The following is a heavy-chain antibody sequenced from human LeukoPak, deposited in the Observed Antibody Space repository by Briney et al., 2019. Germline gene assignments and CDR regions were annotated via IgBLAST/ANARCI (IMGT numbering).Heavy chain of an antibody. CDR1: GFTFSSYW. V-gene: IGHV3-74*01. J-gene: IGHJ4*02. CDR3: ARKRGSSWAFDY. Sequence: GGSLRLSCAASGFTFSSYWMHWVRQAPGEGLVWVSRINSDGSSTSYADSVKGRFTISRDNAKNTLYLQMNSLRAEDTAVYYCARKRGSSWAFDYWGQGTLVTVSS. CDR2: INSDGSST. D-gene: IGHD6-13*01.